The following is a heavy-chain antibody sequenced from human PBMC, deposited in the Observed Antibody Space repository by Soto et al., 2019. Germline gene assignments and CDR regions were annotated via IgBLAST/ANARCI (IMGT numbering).Heavy chain of an antibody. V-gene: IGHV3-48*02. CDR3: ARDPGGYSYADAFDI. J-gene: IGHJ3*02. CDR2: ISSSSSTI. D-gene: IGHD5-18*01. CDR1: GFTFSSYS. Sequence: PGGSLRLSCAASGFTFSSYSMNWVRQAPGKGLEWVSYISSSSSTIYYADSVKGRFTISRDNAKNSLYLQMNSLRDEDTAVYYCARDPGGYSYADAFDIWGQGTMVTVSS.